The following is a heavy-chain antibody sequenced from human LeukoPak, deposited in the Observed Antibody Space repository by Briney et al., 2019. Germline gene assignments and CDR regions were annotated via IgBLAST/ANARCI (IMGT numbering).Heavy chain of an antibody. J-gene: IGHJ4*02. D-gene: IGHD4-17*01. CDR3: ARGDYPFDY. CDR2: IYYSGST. V-gene: IGHV4-59*01. Sequence: PSETLSLTCTVSGGSISSYYWSWIRQPPGKGLEWIGYIYYSGSTNYNPSLKSRVTISVDTSKNQFSLKLSSATAADTAVYYCARGDYPFDYWGQGTLVTVSS. CDR1: GGSISSYY.